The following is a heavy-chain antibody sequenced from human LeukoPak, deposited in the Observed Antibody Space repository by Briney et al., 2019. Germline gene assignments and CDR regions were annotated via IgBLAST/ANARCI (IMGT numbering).Heavy chain of an antibody. Sequence: GGSLRLSCAASGFTFSDYYMSWIRQAPGKGLEWVSYISSSGSIIYYADSVKGRFTISRDNAKNSLYLQMNSLRAEDTAVYYCARRRDSGSLQHFDYWGKGNLVAVSS. D-gene: IGHD1-26*01. V-gene: IGHV3-11*01. CDR3: ARRRDSGSLQHFDY. J-gene: IGHJ4*02. CDR1: GFTFSDYY. CDR2: ISSSGSII.